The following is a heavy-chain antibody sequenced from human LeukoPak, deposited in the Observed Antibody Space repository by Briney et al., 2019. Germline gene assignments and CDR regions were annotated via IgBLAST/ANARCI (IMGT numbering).Heavy chain of an antibody. CDR3: ASSGSGYDILTGYYPVDY. V-gene: IGHV3-21*01. D-gene: IGHD3-9*01. Sequence: GGSLRLSCAASGFTFDSYSMNWVRQAPGKGLEWVSSISSSSSNIYYADSVKGRFTISRDNAKNSLYLQMNSLRAEDTAVYYCASSGSGYDILTGYYPVDYWGQGTLVTVSS. J-gene: IGHJ4*02. CDR2: ISSSSSNI. CDR1: GFTFDSYS.